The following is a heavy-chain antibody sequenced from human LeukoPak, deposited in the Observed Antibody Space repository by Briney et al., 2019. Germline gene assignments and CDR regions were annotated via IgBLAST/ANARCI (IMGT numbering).Heavy chain of an antibody. V-gene: IGHV4-59*01. CDR1: GGSISTYY. D-gene: IGHD3-22*01. J-gene: IGHJ3*02. Sequence: RPSETLSLTCTVSGGSISTYYWSWIRQPPGKGLEWIAYIYNSGSTNSNPSLKSRVTISVDTSKNQFSLRLSSVTAADTAVYYCARIYYDSGAYYRRAFDIWGQGTIVGVSS. CDR2: IYNSGST. CDR3: ARIYYDSGAYYRRAFDI.